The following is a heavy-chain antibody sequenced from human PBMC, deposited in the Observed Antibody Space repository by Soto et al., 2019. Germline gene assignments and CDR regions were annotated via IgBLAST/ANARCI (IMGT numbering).Heavy chain of an antibody. Sequence: SGPTLVNPTETLTLTCTFSGFSLSTYGMRVSWIRQSPGKALEWLARIDWDDGKFYSTSLKTRLSISKDTSKNQVVLTMTNMDPVDTATYYCARRYCSSTSCYMGFDPWGQGTRVTVSS. CDR1: GFSLSTYGMR. V-gene: IGHV2-70*04. CDR3: ARRYCSSTSCYMGFDP. D-gene: IGHD2-2*02. CDR2: IDWDDGK. J-gene: IGHJ5*02.